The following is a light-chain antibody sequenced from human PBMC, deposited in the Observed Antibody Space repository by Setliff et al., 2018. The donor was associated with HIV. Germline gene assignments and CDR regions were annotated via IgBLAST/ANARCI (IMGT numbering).Light chain of an antibody. V-gene: IGLV2-14*03. CDR3: SSLTISTTWV. CDR1: SSDIAAYNL. J-gene: IGLJ3*02. CDR2: DVS. Sequence: QSALAQPASVSGSPGQSITISCSGTSSDIAAYNLVSWYQQHPGKAPKLMISDVSSRPSGVSNRFSGSKSGSTASLTISGLQPEDEADYYCSSLTISTTWVFGGGTKVTVL.